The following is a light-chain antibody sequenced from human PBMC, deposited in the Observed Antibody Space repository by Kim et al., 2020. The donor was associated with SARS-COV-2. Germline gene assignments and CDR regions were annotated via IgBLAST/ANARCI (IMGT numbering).Light chain of an antibody. CDR1: QGIRND. CDR3: LQHSTYPIT. J-gene: IGKJ5*01. CDR2: GAS. Sequence: SEGDRVTITWRGSQGIRNDLGWYQQNPGRAPKRLIYGASSLQSGVPSRFSGSGSGTEFTLTISSVQPEDFATYFCLQHSTYPITFGQGTRMEIK. V-gene: IGKV1-17*01.